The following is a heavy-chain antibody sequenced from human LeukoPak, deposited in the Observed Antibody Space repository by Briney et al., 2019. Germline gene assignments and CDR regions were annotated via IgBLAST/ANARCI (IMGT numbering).Heavy chain of an antibody. CDR2: INHSGST. J-gene: IGHJ4*02. V-gene: IGHV4-34*01. CDR1: GGSFSGYY. D-gene: IGHD3-22*01. CDR3: ARWSRFGYYDSSGYYV. Sequence: PSETLSLTCAVYGGSFSGYYWSWIRQPPGKGLEWIGEINHSGSTNYNPSLKSRVTISVDTSKNQFSLKLSSVTAADTAVYHCARWSRFGYYDSSGYYVWGQGTLVTVSS.